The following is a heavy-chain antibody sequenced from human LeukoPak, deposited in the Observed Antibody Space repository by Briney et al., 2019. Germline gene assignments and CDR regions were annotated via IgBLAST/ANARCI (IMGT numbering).Heavy chain of an antibody. Sequence: PAETLSLTCAVYSGSFSDYYWSWIRQPPGKGLEWSGEINHSGNTNYNPSLKSRVTFSVDTSKNQFSLKLSSVTAADTAIYYCARGYPGYYYYYMDVWGKGTTVTVSS. J-gene: IGHJ6*03. CDR2: INHSGNT. D-gene: IGHD2-2*02. CDR1: SGSFSDYY. V-gene: IGHV4-34*01. CDR3: ARGYPGYYYYYMDV.